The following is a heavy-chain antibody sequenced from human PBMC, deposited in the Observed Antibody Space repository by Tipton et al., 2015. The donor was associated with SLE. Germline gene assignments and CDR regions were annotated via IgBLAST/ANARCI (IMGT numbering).Heavy chain of an antibody. CDR1: GGSFSGYY. CDR3: ARGLVGIEY. V-gene: IGHV4-34*01. CDR2: VNHSGST. J-gene: IGHJ4*02. Sequence: TLSLTCAVYGGSFSGYYWSWIRQPPGKGLEWIGEVNHSGSTNYNPSLKSRLTISVDTPRNQFSLKLSSVTAAYTAVYYCARGLVGIEYWGQGTLVTVSS. D-gene: IGHD3-9*01.